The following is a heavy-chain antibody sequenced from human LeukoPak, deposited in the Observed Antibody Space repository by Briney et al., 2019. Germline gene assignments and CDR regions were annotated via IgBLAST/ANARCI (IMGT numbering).Heavy chain of an antibody. CDR2: IYTSGST. D-gene: IGHD3-16*01. J-gene: IGHJ6*03. CDR1: GGSISSGSYY. Sequence: SETLSLTCTVSGGSISSGSYYWSWIRQPAGKGLEWIGRIYTSGSTNYNPSLKSRVTISVDTSKNQFSLKLSSVTAADTAVYYCAREEALPLVWEADYYYYYMDVWGEGTTVTVSS. V-gene: IGHV4-61*02. CDR3: AREEALPLVWEADYYYYYMDV.